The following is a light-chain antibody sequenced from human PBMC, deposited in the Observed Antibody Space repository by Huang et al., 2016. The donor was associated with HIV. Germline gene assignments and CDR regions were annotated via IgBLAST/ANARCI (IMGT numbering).Light chain of an antibody. Sequence: EIVMTQSPATLSVSPGERVTLSCRASQNINNNLAWYQHRPGQAPRLLIYGACTRATVIPARCSGGGSGTEFTLTISSLQSEDFAVYYCQQYNNWLFTFGQGTRLEIK. CDR1: QNINNN. V-gene: IGKV3-15*01. CDR3: QQYNNWLFT. J-gene: IGKJ5*01. CDR2: GAC.